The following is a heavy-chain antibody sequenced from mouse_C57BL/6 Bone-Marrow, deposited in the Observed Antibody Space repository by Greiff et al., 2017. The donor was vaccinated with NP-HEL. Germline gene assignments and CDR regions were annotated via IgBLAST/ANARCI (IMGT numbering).Heavy chain of an antibody. V-gene: IGHV1-62-2*01. CDR1: GYTFTEYT. Sequence: QVQLQQSGAELVKPGASVKLSCKASGYTFTEYTIHWVKQRPGQGLEWIGWFYPGSGSIKYNEKFKDKATLTADKSSSTVYMELSRLTAEDSAVYFWARHEGKFITTGGVAWFAYWGQGTLVTVSA. CDR2: FYPGSGSI. D-gene: IGHD1-1*01. CDR3: ARHEGKFITTGGVAWFAY. J-gene: IGHJ3*01.